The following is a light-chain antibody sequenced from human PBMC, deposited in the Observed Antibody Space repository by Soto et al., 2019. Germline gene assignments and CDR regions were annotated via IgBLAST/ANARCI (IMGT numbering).Light chain of an antibody. CDR2: GAS. V-gene: IGKV3-20*01. J-gene: IGKJ1*01. CDR1: QSVSSSY. Sequence: EIVLTQSPGTLSLSPGERATLSCRASQSVSSSYLAWYQQKPGQAPRLLIYGASSRATGIPDRFSGSGSGTTFPLTISRRGPKDFAVYYCQQYGASPLTFGKGTKVEIK. CDR3: QQYGASPLT.